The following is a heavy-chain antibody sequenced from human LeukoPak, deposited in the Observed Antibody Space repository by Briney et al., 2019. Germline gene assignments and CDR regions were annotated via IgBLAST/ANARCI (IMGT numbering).Heavy chain of an antibody. Sequence: RGSLRLSCAASGFTFSSYSMNWVRQAPGKGLEWVSSISSSSSYIYYADSVKGRFTISRDNAKNSLYLQMNSLRAEDTAVYYCARVPGPAAREDAFDIWGQGTMVTVSS. CDR1: GFTFSSYS. D-gene: IGHD2-2*01. J-gene: IGHJ3*02. V-gene: IGHV3-21*01. CDR3: ARVPGPAAREDAFDI. CDR2: ISSSSSYI.